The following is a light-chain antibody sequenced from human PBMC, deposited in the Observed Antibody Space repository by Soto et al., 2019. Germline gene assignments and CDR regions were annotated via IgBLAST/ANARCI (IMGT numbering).Light chain of an antibody. CDR3: QQYYSTPRT. V-gene: IGKV4-1*01. Sequence: DIVMTQSPDSLAVSLGERATINCKSSQSVLYSSNNKNYLAWYQQKPGQSPKLLIYWASTRQSGVPDRFSGSGSGKDFTLTISSQQAEDVALYYCQQYYSTPRTFGQGTKVEIK. J-gene: IGKJ1*01. CDR1: QSVLYSSNNKNY. CDR2: WAS.